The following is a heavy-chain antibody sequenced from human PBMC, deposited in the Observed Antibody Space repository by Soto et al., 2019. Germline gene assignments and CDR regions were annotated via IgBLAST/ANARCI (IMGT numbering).Heavy chain of an antibody. D-gene: IGHD6-19*01. CDR3: AKVSSGWKNYYYYYYGMDV. J-gene: IGHJ6*02. V-gene: IGHV3-7*01. Sequence: PGGSLRLSCAASGFTFSSYWMSWVRQAPGKGLEWVANIKQDGSEKYYVDSVKGRFTISRDNAKNSLYLQMNSLRAEDTAVYYCAKVSSGWKNYYYYYYGMDVWGQGTTVTVSS. CDR1: GFTFSSYW. CDR2: IKQDGSEK.